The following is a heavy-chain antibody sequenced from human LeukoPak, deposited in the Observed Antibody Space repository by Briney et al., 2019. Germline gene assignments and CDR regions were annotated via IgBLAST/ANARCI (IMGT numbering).Heavy chain of an antibody. CDR2: ISSSSGYT. V-gene: IGHV3-11*06. D-gene: IGHD2-15*01. CDR1: GFIFSDYY. Sequence: KPGGSLRLSCAASGFIFSDYYMSWIRQAPGKGLEWVSYISSSSGYTNYADSVKGRFTISRDNAKSTLYLQMNSLRAEDTAVYYCAREVAVVIPSSQMDYWGQGTLVTVSS. J-gene: IGHJ4*02. CDR3: AREVAVVIPSSQMDY.